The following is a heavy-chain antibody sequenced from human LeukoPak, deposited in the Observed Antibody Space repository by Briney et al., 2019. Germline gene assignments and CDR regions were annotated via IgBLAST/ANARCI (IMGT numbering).Heavy chain of an antibody. CDR3: AAIAVAGIHAFDI. CDR2: IYYSGST. CDR1: GGSISSTSYY. J-gene: IGHJ3*02. V-gene: IGHV4-39*07. Sequence: SETLSLTCTVSGGSISSTSYYWGWIRQPPGTGLEYIGSIYYSGSTYCNPSLKSRVTISVDTSKNQFSLKLSFVTAADTAVYYCAAIAVAGIHAFDIWGQGTMVTVSS. D-gene: IGHD6-19*01.